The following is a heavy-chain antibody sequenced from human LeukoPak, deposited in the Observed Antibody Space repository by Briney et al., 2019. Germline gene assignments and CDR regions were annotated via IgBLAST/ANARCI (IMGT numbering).Heavy chain of an antibody. D-gene: IGHD2-15*01. Sequence: GGSLRLSCAASAFTFSNYAMSWVRQAPGKGLEWVSGISGSGGSTYYADSVKGRFTISRDNSKNTLYLQMNSLRAEDTAVYYCARDRYCSGGSCPLGYWGQGTLVTVSS. CDR1: AFTFSNYA. J-gene: IGHJ4*02. CDR3: ARDRYCSGGSCPLGY. V-gene: IGHV3-23*01. CDR2: ISGSGGST.